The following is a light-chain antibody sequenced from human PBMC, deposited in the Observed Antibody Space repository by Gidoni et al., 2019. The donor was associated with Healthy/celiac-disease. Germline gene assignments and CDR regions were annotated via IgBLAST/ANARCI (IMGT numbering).Light chain of an antibody. CDR2: DNN. CDR1: SSNIGNNY. Sequence: QSVLTQPPSVSAGPGQKVTISCSGSSSNIGNNYVSLYQQLPVTAPKLLIYDNNKRPSGIPARFSGAKSGTAATLGSTGLQTGDEADYYCVTWDSSLSAAVFGGGTQLTVL. CDR3: VTWDSSLSAAV. J-gene: IGLJ7*01. V-gene: IGLV1-51*01.